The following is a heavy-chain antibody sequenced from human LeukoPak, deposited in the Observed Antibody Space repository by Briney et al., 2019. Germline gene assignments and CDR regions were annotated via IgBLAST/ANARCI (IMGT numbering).Heavy chain of an antibody. CDR2: ISSSSSTI. CDR1: GSTFSSYS. Sequence: GGSLRLSCAASGSTFSSYSMNWVRQAPGKGLEWVSYISSSSSTIYYADSVKGRFTISRDNAKNSLYLQMNSLRAEDTAVYYCARDGNCGGDCYSPGPLKDRGQGTLVTVSS. CDR3: ARDGNCGGDCYSPGPLKD. J-gene: IGHJ4*02. D-gene: IGHD2-21*02. V-gene: IGHV3-48*01.